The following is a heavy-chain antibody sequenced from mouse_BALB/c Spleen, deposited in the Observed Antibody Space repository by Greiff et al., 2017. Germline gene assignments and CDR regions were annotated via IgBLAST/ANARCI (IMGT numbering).Heavy chain of an antibody. CDR2: INPSTGYT. V-gene: IGHV1-7*01. CDR3: DSATATLCDFDY. Sequence: QVQLKQSGAELAKPGASVKMSCKASGYTFTSYWMHWVKQRPGQGLEWIGYINPSTGYTEYNQKFKDKASITADTSSNTAYLQLSSLTSEDTAVYYCDSATATLCDFDYWGQGTTLTVSS. D-gene: IGHD1-2*01. CDR1: GYTFTSYW. J-gene: IGHJ2*01.